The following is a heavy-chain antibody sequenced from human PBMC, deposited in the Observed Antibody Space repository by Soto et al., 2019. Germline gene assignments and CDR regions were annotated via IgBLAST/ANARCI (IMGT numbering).Heavy chain of an antibody. J-gene: IGHJ4*02. CDR1: GGSISSGGYY. D-gene: IGHD6-6*01. CDR3: ARVWGIAARQGPLTFDY. Sequence: QLQLQESGPGLVKPSQTLSLTCTVSGGSISSGGYYWSWIRQHPGKGLEWIGYIYYSGSTYYNPSLKIRVTISVDTSKNQFSLKLSSVTAADTAVYYCARVWGIAARQGPLTFDYWGQGTLVTVSS. V-gene: IGHV4-31*03. CDR2: IYYSGST.